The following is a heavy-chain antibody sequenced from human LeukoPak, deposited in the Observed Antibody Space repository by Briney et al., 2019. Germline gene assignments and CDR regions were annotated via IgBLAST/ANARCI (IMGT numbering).Heavy chain of an antibody. J-gene: IGHJ5*02. D-gene: IGHD3-10*01. CDR2: ISAYNGNT. V-gene: IGHV1-18*01. CDR1: GYTFTSYG. CDR3: ARDLGRGGSGRGWFDP. Sequence: VASVKVSCKASGYTFTSYGISWVRQAPGQGLEWMGWISAYNGNTNYAQRLQGRVTMTPDTSTSTAYMELRSLRSDDTAVYYCARDLGRGGSGRGWFDPWGQGTLVTVSS.